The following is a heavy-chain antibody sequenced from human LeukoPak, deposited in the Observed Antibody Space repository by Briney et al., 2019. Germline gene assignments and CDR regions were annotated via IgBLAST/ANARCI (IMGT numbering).Heavy chain of an antibody. CDR1: GFTFSNAW. CDR2: IKSKTDGGTT. J-gene: IGHJ4*02. D-gene: IGHD2-2*01. Sequence: GGSLRLSCAASGFTFSNAWMSWVRQAPGKGLEWVGRIKSKTDGGTTDYAAPVKGRFTISRDDSKNTLYLQMNSLKTEDTAVYYCTTDLIVVVPAEYGWGQGTLVTVSS. CDR3: TTDLIVVVPAEYG. V-gene: IGHV3-15*01.